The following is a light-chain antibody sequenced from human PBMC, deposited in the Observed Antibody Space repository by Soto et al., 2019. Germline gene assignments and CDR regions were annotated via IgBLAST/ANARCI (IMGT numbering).Light chain of an antibody. V-gene: IGKV1-17*03. CDR1: QDINDY. J-gene: IGKJ1*01. Sequence: DTQLTQSPSAMSASIGDRVTITCRASQDINDYLAWYQQKPGKAPRRLIYFASRLQSGVPSRFSGSGSGTEFTLTSSSLQPEDFATYYCLQHRRYPWTFGQGTTVEMK. CDR2: FAS. CDR3: LQHRRYPWT.